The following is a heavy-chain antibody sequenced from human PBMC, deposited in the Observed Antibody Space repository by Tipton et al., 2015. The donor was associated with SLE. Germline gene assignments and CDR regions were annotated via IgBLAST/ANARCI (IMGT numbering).Heavy chain of an antibody. Sequence: SLRLSCAASGFTFSSFSMNWVRQAPGRGREWVSSISNSYIYYADSVKGRFSVSRDSANNSLYLQMNNLGAEDTAVYYCARGVGGSFYSWGQGTLVTVSS. D-gene: IGHD1-26*01. CDR3: ARGVGGSFYS. CDR1: GFTFSSFS. CDR2: ISNSYI. V-gene: IGHV3-21*03. J-gene: IGHJ5*02.